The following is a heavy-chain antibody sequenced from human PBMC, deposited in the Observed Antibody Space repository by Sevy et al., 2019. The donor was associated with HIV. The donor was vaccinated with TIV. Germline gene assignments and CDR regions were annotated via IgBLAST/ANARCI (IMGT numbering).Heavy chain of an antibody. D-gene: IGHD3-16*02. CDR1: GYTFTSYG. CDR3: ARVGDYVWGSYRVGSYFDY. V-gene: IGHV1-18*04. CDR2: ISAYNGNT. J-gene: IGHJ4*02. Sequence: ASVKVSCKASGYTFTSYGISWVRQAPGQGLEWMGWISAYNGNTNYAQKLQGRVTMTTDTSTSTAYMELRSLRSDDTAVYYCARVGDYVWGSYRVGSYFDYWGQGTLVTVSS.